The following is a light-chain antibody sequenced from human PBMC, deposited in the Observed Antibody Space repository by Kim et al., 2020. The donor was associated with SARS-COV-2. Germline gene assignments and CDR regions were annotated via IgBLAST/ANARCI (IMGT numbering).Light chain of an antibody. CDR3: QQSHYFAM. V-gene: IGKV1-39*01. CDR1: HSIGTN. CDR2: TAS. Sequence: IPRNQSPSSLSASIGDRVTISCRASHSIGTNLHWYQQKPGKAPKLLIYTASNLDSGVPSRFSGSGSGTDFTLTVSSLQPEDFATYYCQQSHYFAMFGQGTKVDIK. J-gene: IGKJ1*01.